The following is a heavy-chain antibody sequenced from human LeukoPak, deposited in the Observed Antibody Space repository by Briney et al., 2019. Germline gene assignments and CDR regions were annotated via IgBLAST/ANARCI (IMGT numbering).Heavy chain of an antibody. CDR1: GYTFTSYG. D-gene: IGHD3-10*01. V-gene: IGHV1-69*04. Sequence: SVKVSCKASGYTFTSYGISWVRQAPGQGLEWMGRIIPILGIANYAQKFQGRVTITADKSTSTAYMELSSLRSEDTAVYYCARGPSLWSEIYYFDYWGQGTLVTVSS. CDR3: ARGPSLWSEIYYFDY. CDR2: IIPILGIA. J-gene: IGHJ4*02.